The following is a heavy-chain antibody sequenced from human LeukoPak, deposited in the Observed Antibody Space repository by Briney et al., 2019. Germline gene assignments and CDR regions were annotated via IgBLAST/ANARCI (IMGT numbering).Heavy chain of an antibody. CDR1: GYTLRQIS. Sequence: GASVKVSCKVSGYTLRQISMHWVRQAPGQGLEWMGWINPNSGGTNYAQKFQGRVTMTRDTSISTAYMELSRLRSDDTAVYYCARDQLGVAAIDYWGQGTLVTVSS. V-gene: IGHV1-2*02. J-gene: IGHJ4*02. CDR3: ARDQLGVAAIDY. D-gene: IGHD6-25*01. CDR2: INPNSGGT.